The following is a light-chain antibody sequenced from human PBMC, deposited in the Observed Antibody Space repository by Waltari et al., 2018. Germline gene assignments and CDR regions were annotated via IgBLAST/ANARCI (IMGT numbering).Light chain of an antibody. CDR3: TSYTSSSTLV. J-gene: IGLJ1*01. V-gene: IGLV2-18*02. CDR2: EVS. Sequence: QSALTQPPSVSGSPGPSVTISCTGTSSDVGSYNRVSWYQQPPGTAPKVLIYEVSNRPSGVPDRFSGSKSGNTASLTISGLQAEDEADYYCTSYTSSSTLVFGTGTKVTVL. CDR1: SSDVGSYNR.